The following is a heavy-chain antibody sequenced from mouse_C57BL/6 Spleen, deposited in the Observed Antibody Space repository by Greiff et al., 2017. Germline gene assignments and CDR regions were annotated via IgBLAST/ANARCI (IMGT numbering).Heavy chain of an antibody. J-gene: IGHJ3*01. CDR3: ARECPYDGYYVAY. D-gene: IGHD2-3*01. CDR2: ISYDGSN. V-gene: IGHV3-6*01. CDR1: GYSITSGYY. Sequence: DVKLQESGPGLVKPSQSLSLTCSVTGYSITSGYYWNWIRQFPGNKLEWMGYISYDGSNNSNPSLKNRISITRDPSKNPLFLKLNSVTTEDTDTYDGARECPYDGYYVAYWGQGTLVTVSA.